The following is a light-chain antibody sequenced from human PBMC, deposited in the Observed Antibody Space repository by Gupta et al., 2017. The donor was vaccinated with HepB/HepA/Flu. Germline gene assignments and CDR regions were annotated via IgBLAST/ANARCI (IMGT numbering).Light chain of an antibody. J-gene: IGLJ1*01. CDR2: DVT. CDR3: TSYTRRNTLV. CDR1: SSDVADYVY. V-gene: IGLV2-14*03. Sequence: QSALTQSASVSGSPGQSITISCTVTSSDVADYVYFSWYRQHPGKAPELMIYDVTNRPSGVSNRFSGSTPGDTASLTISGLQADDEAHYYCTSYTRRNTLVFGTGTQVTVL.